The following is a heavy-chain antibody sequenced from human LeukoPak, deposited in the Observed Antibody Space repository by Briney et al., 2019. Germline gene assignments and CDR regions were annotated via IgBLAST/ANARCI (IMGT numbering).Heavy chain of an antibody. Sequence: PGGSLRLFCAASGFTFSSYAMSWVRQAPGKGLGWVSAISGSGGSTYYADSVKGRFTISRDNSKNTLYLQMNSLRAEDTAVYYCAKGPDEDIVVVHWFDPWGQGTLVTVSS. D-gene: IGHD2-2*01. CDR1: GFTFSSYA. V-gene: IGHV3-23*01. CDR3: AKGPDEDIVVVHWFDP. J-gene: IGHJ5*02. CDR2: ISGSGGST.